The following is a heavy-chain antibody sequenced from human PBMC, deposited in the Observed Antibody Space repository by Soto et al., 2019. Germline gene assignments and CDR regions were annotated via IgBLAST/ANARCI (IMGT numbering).Heavy chain of an antibody. V-gene: IGHV3-30-3*01. CDR2: ISYDGSNK. CDR1: GFTFSSYA. CDR3: ATDPSAAGNP. J-gene: IGHJ5*02. D-gene: IGHD6-13*01. Sequence: QVQLVESGGGVVQPGRSLRLSCAASGFTFSSYAMHWVRQAPGKGLEWVAVISYDGSNKYYADSVKGRFTISRDNSKNTLYLQMNSLRAEDTAVYYCATDPSAAGNPWGQGTLVTVSS.